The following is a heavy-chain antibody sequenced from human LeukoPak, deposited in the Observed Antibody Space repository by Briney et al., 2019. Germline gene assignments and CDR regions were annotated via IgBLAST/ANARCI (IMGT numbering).Heavy chain of an antibody. V-gene: IGHV3-30-3*01. CDR3: ARDPSVMVYAIRAFDI. J-gene: IGHJ3*02. CDR1: GFPFSSYA. CDR2: ISYDGSNK. Sequence: GGSLRLSCAASGFPFSSYAMHWVRQAPGKGLEWVAVISYDGSNKYYADSVKGRFTISRDNSKNTLYLQMNSLRAEDTAVYYCARDPSVMVYAIRAFDIWGQGTMVTVSS. D-gene: IGHD2-8*01.